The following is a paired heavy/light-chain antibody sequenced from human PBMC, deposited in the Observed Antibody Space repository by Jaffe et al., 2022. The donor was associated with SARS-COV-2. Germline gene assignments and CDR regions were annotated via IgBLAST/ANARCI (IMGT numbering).Heavy chain of an antibody. D-gene: IGHD3-10*01. Sequence: EVQLVESGGGLVQPGGSLRLSCAASGFTFSSYWMHWVRQAPGKGLVWVSRINSDGSSTSYADSVKGRFTISRDNAKNTLYLQMNSLRAEDTAVYYCAITMVRGAEVGAFDIWGQGTMVTVSS. CDR3: AITMVRGAEVGAFDI. V-gene: IGHV3-74*01. CDR1: GFTFSSYW. CDR2: INSDGSST. J-gene: IGHJ3*02.
Light chain of an antibody. CDR2: WAS. CDR1: QSVLYSSNNKNY. J-gene: IGKJ2*01. CDR3: QQYYSTLYT. V-gene: IGKV4-1*01. Sequence: DIVMTQSPDSLAVSLGERATINCKSSQSVLYSSNNKNYLAWYQQKPGQPPKLLIYWASTRESGVPDRFSGSGSGTDFTLTISSLQAEDVAVYYCQQYYSTLYTFGQGTKLEIK.